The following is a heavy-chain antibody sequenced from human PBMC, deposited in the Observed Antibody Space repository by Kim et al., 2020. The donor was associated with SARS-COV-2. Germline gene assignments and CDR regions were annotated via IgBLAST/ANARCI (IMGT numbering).Heavy chain of an antibody. D-gene: IGHD1-1*01. Sequence: SETLSLTCAVYGGSFSGYYWSWIRQPPGKGLEWIGEINHSGSTNYNPSLKSRVTISVDTSKNQFSLKLSSVTAADTAVYYCASRVARYAIDYWGQGTLVTVSS. CDR2: INHSGST. V-gene: IGHV4-34*01. J-gene: IGHJ4*02. CDR1: GGSFSGYY. CDR3: ASRVARYAIDY.